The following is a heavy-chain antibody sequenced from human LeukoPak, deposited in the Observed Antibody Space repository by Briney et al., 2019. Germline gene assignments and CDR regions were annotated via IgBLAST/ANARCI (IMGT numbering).Heavy chain of an antibody. Sequence: SETLSLTCTVSGGSISSGDYYWSWIRQPPGKGLEWIGDIYYSGSTYYNPSLKSRVTISVDTSKNQFSLKLSSVTAADTAVYYCARDGYSSSPAPDYWGQGTLVTVSS. J-gene: IGHJ4*02. D-gene: IGHD6-6*01. CDR1: GGSISSGDYY. CDR2: IYYSGST. V-gene: IGHV4-30-4*08. CDR3: ARDGYSSSPAPDY.